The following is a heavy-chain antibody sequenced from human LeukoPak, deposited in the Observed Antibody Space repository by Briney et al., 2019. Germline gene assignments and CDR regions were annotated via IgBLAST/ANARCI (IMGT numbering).Heavy chain of an antibody. CDR1: GYSFTSYW. D-gene: IGHD3-3*01. Sequence: GESLKISCKGSGYSFTSYWIGWVRQMPGKGLEWMGMIYPGDSDTRYSPSFQGQVTISADKSISTAYLQWSSLKASDTAMYYCARHGGYYDFWSGRLYFDLWGRGTLVTVSS. CDR3: ARHGGYYDFWSGRLYFDL. J-gene: IGHJ2*01. V-gene: IGHV5-51*01. CDR2: IYPGDSDT.